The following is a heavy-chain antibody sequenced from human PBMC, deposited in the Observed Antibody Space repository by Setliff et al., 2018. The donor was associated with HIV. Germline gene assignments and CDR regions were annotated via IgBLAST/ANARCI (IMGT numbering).Heavy chain of an antibody. CDR3: AREFGAGIRQIVAGEFYYMDV. Sequence: GASVKVSCKASGYTFTAYYLHWVRQAPGQGLEWMGRINPNNGDTNYAQKFQGRVTMTRDTSISTAYMELSRLRSDDTAVYYCAREFGAGIRQIVAGEFYYMDVWGNGTTVTVSS. D-gene: IGHD5-12*01. V-gene: IGHV1-2*06. CDR2: INPNNGDT. CDR1: GYTFTAYY. J-gene: IGHJ6*03.